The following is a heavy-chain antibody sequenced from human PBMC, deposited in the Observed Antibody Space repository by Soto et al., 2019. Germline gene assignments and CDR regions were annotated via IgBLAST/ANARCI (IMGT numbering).Heavy chain of an antibody. J-gene: IGHJ5*02. CDR1: GYTFTSYA. CDR2: INAGNGNT. D-gene: IGHD2-2*01. V-gene: IGHV1-3*01. CDR3: ASFVLEPAATREFDP. Sequence: GASVKVSCKASGYTFTSYAMHWVRQAPGQRLEWMGWINAGNGNTKYSQKFQGRVTITRITSASTAYMELSSLSSEDTAVYYCASFVLEPAATREFDPWGQGTLVTVSS.